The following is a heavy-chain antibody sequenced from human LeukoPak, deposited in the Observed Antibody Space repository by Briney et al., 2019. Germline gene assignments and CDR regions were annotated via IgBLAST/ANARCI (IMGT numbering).Heavy chain of an antibody. CDR1: GGTFSSYA. Sequence: SVKVSCKASGGTFSSYAISWVRQAPGQGLEWMGRIIPILGIANYAQKFQGRVTITADKSTSTAYMELSSLRSEDTAVYYCASSTAMVTFYFDYWGQGTLVTVSS. CDR3: ASSTAMVTFYFDY. V-gene: IGHV1-69*04. D-gene: IGHD5-18*01. J-gene: IGHJ4*02. CDR2: IIPILGIA.